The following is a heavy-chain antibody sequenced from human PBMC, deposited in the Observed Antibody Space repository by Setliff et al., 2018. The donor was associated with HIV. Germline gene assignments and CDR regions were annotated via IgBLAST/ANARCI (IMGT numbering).Heavy chain of an antibody. V-gene: IGHV4-39*01. CDR3: ARHAIVDTAGRGFDY. Sequence: SETLSLTCTVYGASISNSNSYWGWIRQPPGKGLEWIGSIYYSGSTYYNSSLKSRVTISVDTSRNQFSLKLSSVTATDTAVYYCARHAIVDTAGRGFDYWGQGTLVTVSS. D-gene: IGHD5-18*01. J-gene: IGHJ4*02. CDR2: IYYSGST. CDR1: GASISNSNSY.